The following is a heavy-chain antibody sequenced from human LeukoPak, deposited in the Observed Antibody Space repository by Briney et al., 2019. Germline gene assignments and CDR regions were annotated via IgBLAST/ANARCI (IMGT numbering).Heavy chain of an antibody. V-gene: IGHV1-69*02. CDR3: AREMVYAIGY. D-gene: IGHD2-8*01. CDR1: GGTFSSYT. Sequence: SVKVSCKASGGTFSSYTISWVRQAPGQGREWMGRIIPILGIANYAQKFQGRVTITADKSTSTAYMELSSLRSEDTAVYYCAREMVYAIGYWGQGTLVTVSS. CDR2: IIPILGIA. J-gene: IGHJ4*02.